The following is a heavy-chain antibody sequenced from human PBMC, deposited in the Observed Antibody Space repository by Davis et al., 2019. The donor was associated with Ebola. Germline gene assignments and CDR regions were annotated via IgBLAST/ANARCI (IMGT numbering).Heavy chain of an antibody. J-gene: IGHJ4*02. D-gene: IGHD3-22*01. CDR1: GFTFSSYG. CDR2: ISSDGSNK. V-gene: IGHV3-30*03. Sequence: GGSLRLSCAASGFTFSSYGMHWVRQAPGKGLEWVAVISSDGSNKYYADSVKGRFTISRDNAKNSLYLQMNSLRVEDTAVYYCARGYDSSGYSSFDYWGQGTLVTVSS. CDR3: ARGYDSSGYSSFDY.